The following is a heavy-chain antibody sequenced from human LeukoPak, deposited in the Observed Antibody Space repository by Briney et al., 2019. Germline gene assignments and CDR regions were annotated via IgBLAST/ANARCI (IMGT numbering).Heavy chain of an antibody. CDR3: ARVTFNHFDY. D-gene: IGHD1-14*01. Sequence: PGGSLRLSCAASGFTFSSYEMNWVRQAPGKGLEWVSYISSSGTTIYYADSVKGRFTISRDNAKNSLYLQMNSLRAEDTAIYYCARVTFNHFDYWGQGTLVTVSS. CDR2: ISSSGTTI. V-gene: IGHV3-48*03. CDR1: GFTFSSYE. J-gene: IGHJ4*02.